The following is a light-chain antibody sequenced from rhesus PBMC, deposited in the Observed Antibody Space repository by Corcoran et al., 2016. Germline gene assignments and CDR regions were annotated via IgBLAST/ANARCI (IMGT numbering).Light chain of an antibody. CDR2: GAS. V-gene: IGKV3-24*04. J-gene: IGKJ1*01. Sequence: ETVVTQSPATLSLSPGERATLSCRASQSVGSYLAWYQQKPGQAPKLLIYGASSRATGIPDRFSGRWSGTDFTLTSSRLEPEDVGVYYCQQSSNLWTFGQGTKVEIK. CDR1: QSVGSY. CDR3: QQSSNLWT.